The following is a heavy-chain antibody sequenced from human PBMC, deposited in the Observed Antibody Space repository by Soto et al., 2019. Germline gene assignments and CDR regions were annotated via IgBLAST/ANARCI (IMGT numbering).Heavy chain of an antibody. D-gene: IGHD1-26*01. J-gene: IGHJ4*02. CDR3: ARDVGSFDY. Sequence: HVQLVQSGAEEKKPGASVKVSCMASGYSFTTYKIHWVRQAPGQSLEWMGWVNGDSDYTVYSQNFQGRVTITRDTTANTDYMELSSLTSEDTAMYYCARDVGSFDYWGQGTLVTVSS. CDR1: GYSFTTYK. V-gene: IGHV1-3*05. CDR2: VNGDSDYT.